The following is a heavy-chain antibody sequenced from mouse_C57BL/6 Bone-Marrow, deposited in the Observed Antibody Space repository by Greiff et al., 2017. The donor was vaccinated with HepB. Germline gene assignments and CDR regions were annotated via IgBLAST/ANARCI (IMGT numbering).Heavy chain of an antibody. J-gene: IGHJ4*01. V-gene: IGHV14-4*01. CDR3: TTLGAYGMDY. CDR2: IDPENGDT. Sequence: VQLQQSGAELVRPGASVKLSCTASGFNIKDYYMHWVKQRPEQGLEWIGWIDPENGDTEYASKFQGKATITADTSSNTAYLPLSSLTSEDTAVYYCTTLGAYGMDYWGQGTSVTVAS. CDR1: GFNIKDYY.